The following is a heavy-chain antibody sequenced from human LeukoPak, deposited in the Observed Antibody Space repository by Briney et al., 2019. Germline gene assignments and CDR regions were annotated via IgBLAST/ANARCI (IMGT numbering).Heavy chain of an antibody. CDR1: GFTFRTES. CDR3: ARAGKDYGDLFDY. Sequence: PGGSLRLSCAASGFTFRTESMNWVRQAPGKGLEWVSSISSSSTYIYYGDSVKGRFTISRDNAKNSLYLQMNSLRAEDTAVYYCARAGKDYGDLFDYWGQGTLVTVSS. D-gene: IGHD4-17*01. J-gene: IGHJ4*02. V-gene: IGHV3-21*06. CDR2: ISSSSTYI.